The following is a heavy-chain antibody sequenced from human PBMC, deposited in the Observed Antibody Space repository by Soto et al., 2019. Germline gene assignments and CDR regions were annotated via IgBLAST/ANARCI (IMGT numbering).Heavy chain of an antibody. CDR2: IYYSGST. D-gene: IGHD5-12*01. J-gene: IGHJ6*02. CDR3: ASSGYDADGDYYYYGMDV. CDR1: GGSISSGDYY. V-gene: IGHV4-30-4*01. Sequence: SETLSLTCTVSGGSISSGDYYWSWIRQPPGKGLEWIGYIYYSGSTYYNPSLKSRVTISVDTSKNQFSLKLSSVTAADTAVYYCASSGYDADGDYYYYGMDVWGQGTTVTVSS.